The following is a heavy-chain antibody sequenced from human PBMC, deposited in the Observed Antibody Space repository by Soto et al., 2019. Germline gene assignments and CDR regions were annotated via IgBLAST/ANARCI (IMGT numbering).Heavy chain of an antibody. CDR1: GGSIKNSGYY. D-gene: IGHD4-4*01. CDR2: ISYSGST. V-gene: IGHV4-31*03. CDR3: GRDAVTKRDFYYYGMDV. Sequence: SETLSITCTVSGGSIKNSGYYWSWIRQHQEKGLEWIGYISYSGSTDYAPSLKSRVTMSVDTSKNQFSLNLTSVTAADTAVYYCGRDAVTKRDFYYYGMDVWGRGTTVTVSS. J-gene: IGHJ6*02.